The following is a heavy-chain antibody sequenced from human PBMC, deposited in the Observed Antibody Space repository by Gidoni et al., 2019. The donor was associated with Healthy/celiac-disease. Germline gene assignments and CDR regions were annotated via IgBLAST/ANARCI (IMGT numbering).Heavy chain of an antibody. V-gene: IGHV3-11*06. CDR2: ISSSSSYT. D-gene: IGHD5-12*01. J-gene: IGHJ6*02. Sequence: QGQLVEAWGGLVKPGGSLRISCAASGFHVTDYCLSGIRQAPGKGLEWVSYISSSSSYTNYADSVKGRFTTSRDNAKNSLYLQMNSLRAEDTAVYYCARGESGYDRVDDTYYGMDVWGQGTTVTVSS. CDR1: GFHVTDYC. CDR3: ARGESGYDRVDDTYYGMDV.